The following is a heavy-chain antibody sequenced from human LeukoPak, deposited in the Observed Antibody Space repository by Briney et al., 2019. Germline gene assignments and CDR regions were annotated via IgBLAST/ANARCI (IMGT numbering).Heavy chain of an antibody. V-gene: IGHV1-8*01. CDR3: ARGRGSSDAFDI. Sequence: ASVKVSCKASGYTFSTYEINWVRQATGQGLEWMGWMNPNTGNRGYAQKFQGRITMTGNTSISTAYMELSSLRSEDTAVYYCARGRGSSDAFDIWGQGTMVTVSS. CDR1: GYTFSTYE. CDR2: MNPNTGNR. D-gene: IGHD3-10*01. J-gene: IGHJ3*02.